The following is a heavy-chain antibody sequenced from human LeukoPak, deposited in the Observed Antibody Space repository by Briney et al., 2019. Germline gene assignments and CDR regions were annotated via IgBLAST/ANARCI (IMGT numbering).Heavy chain of an antibody. D-gene: IGHD4-17*01. CDR1: VDSISGHY. Sequence: PAETLSLTCSVSVDSISGHYWSWIRQPAGKGGEGVGRIHSSGSTDYNPSLKSRVTLSVDTSNNQFSLRVNSVTAADTAVYYCAGGPVTTFFWGQGALVTVSS. CDR3: AGGPVTTFF. J-gene: IGHJ4*02. CDR2: IHSSGST. V-gene: IGHV4-4*07.